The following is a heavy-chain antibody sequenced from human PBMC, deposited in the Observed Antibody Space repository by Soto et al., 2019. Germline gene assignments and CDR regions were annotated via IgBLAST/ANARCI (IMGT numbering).Heavy chain of an antibody. Sequence: LGESLKISCKGSGYSFTSYWIGWVRQMPGKGLEWMGIIYPGDSDTRYSPSFQGQVTISADKSISTAHLQWSSLKASDTAMYYCARRYTIFGVVSDYFDYWGQGTLVTVSS. CDR3: ARRYTIFGVVSDYFDY. CDR2: IYPGDSDT. J-gene: IGHJ4*02. CDR1: GYSFTSYW. D-gene: IGHD3-3*01. V-gene: IGHV5-51*01.